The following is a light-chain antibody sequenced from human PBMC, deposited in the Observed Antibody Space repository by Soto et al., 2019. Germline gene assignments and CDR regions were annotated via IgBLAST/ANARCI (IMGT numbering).Light chain of an antibody. V-gene: IGLV4-60*02. J-gene: IGLJ3*02. CDR2: LEGSGTY. CDR3: ETWDSTTHEGV. Sequence: QSVLTQSSSASASLGSSVKLTCTLSSGHSSYIIAWHQQQPAKAPRYLMKLEGSGTYNKGSGVPDRFSGSSSGADRYLTISNLQFDDEADYYCETWDSTTHEGVFGGGTKVTVL. CDR1: SGHSSYI.